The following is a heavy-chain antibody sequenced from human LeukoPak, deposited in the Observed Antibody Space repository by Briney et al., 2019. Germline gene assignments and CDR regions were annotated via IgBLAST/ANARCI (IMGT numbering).Heavy chain of an antibody. CDR3: ARERMDDSSGKALQYLDY. J-gene: IGHJ4*02. V-gene: IGHV3-13*04. Sequence: GGSLRLSCSASGFTFSSYDMHWVRQATGKGLECFSAIDTVGDTYYPGSVKGRFIISRENAKNSLYLQLNSLRAGDTAVYYCARERMDDSSGKALQYLDYWGQGTLVTVSS. CDR2: IDTVGDT. D-gene: IGHD3-22*01. CDR1: GFTFSSYD.